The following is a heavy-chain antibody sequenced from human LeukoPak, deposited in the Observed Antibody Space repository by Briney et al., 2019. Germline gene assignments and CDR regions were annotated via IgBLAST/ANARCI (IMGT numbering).Heavy chain of an antibody. CDR3: ARQLPHGYNFYY. CDR2: INPNSGGT. Sequence: ASVKVSCKASGYTFTGYYMHWVRQAPGQGLEWMGRINPNSGGTNYAQKFQGRVTMTRDTSISTAYMELSRLRSDDTAVYYCARQLPHGYNFYYWGRGTLVTVSS. V-gene: IGHV1-2*06. D-gene: IGHD5-24*01. J-gene: IGHJ4*02. CDR1: GYTFTGYY.